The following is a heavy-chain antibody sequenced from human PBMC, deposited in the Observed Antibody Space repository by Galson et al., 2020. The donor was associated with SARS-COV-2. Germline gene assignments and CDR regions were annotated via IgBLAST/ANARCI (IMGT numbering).Heavy chain of an antibody. V-gene: IGHV4-34*01. CDR2: INYSRST. D-gene: IGHD6-13*01. CDR3: ARGRPKSIAEAGKVFPY. CDR1: GGSFSDYY. Sequence: SQALETLSLTCEVSGGSFSDYYWSWIRQPPGKGLEWIGEINYSRSTKYNPSLKSRVTISVETSKNQISLRLNSVTAADTAVYYCARGRPKSIAEAGKVFPYWGQGTLVTVSP. J-gene: IGHJ4*02.